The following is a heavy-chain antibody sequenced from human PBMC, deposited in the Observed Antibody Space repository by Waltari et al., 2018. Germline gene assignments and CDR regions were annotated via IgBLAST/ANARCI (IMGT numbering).Heavy chain of an antibody. J-gene: IGHJ3*02. CDR2: IYYSGST. D-gene: IGHD2-21*01. CDR1: GGSISSSSYY. CDR3: ARDVYCGGDCLKGNAFDI. Sequence: QLQLQESGPGLVKPSETLSLTCTVSGGSISSSSYYWGWIRQPPGKGLEWIGRIYYSGSTYYNPSLKSRVTISVDTSKNQFSLKLSSVTAADTAVYYCARDVYCGGDCLKGNAFDIWGQGTMVTVSS. V-gene: IGHV4-39*07.